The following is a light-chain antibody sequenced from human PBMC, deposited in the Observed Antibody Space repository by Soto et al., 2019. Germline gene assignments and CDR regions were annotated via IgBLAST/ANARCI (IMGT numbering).Light chain of an antibody. CDR3: QQYYRLPLT. CDR1: QSVLSSSKNNNY. J-gene: IGKJ4*01. Sequence: DIVLTQSPDSLAVSLGERATINCKSSQSVLSSSKNNNYLAWYQQKRGQPPKLLIYWASTREHWVPDRLSSSGSATDSRPTISRQQAEYAADYYWQQYYRLPLTFGEGTKVEIK. CDR2: WAS. V-gene: IGKV4-1*01.